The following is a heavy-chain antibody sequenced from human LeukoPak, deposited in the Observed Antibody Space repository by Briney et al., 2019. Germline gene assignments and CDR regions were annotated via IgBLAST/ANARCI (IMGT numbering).Heavy chain of an antibody. J-gene: IGHJ4*02. D-gene: IGHD1-26*01. Sequence: GGSLRLSCAACGFTFRHCYMLWIRQAPGKGLEWVSYISSSGSTIYYADSVKGRFTISRDNAKNSLYLQMNSLRAEDTAVYYCATPPSYAVLGYWGQGTLVTVSS. CDR1: GFTFRHCY. V-gene: IGHV3-11*04. CDR3: ATPPSYAVLGY. CDR2: ISSSGSTI.